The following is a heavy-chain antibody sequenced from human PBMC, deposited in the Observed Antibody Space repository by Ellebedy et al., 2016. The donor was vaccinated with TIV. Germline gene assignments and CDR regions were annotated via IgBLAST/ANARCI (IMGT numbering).Heavy chain of an antibody. CDR2: IIPIFGTA. Sequence: SVKVSCXASGGTFSSYAISWVRQAPGQGLVWMGGIIPIFGTANYAQKFQGRVTITADKSTSTAYMELSSLRSDDTAVYYCARVVDRYCSGGSCYFGDFDYWGQGTLVTVSS. J-gene: IGHJ4*02. CDR1: GGTFSSYA. V-gene: IGHV1-69*06. D-gene: IGHD2-15*01. CDR3: ARVVDRYCSGGSCYFGDFDY.